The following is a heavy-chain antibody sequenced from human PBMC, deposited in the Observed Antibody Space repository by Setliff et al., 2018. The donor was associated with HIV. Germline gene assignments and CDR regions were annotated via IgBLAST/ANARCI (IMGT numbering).Heavy chain of an antibody. CDR2: ISVYNGNT. Sequence: ASVKVSCKASTYTFSSYVINWVRQAPGQGLEWMGRISVYNGNTIYAQKLQGRVIMTIDTSTSTAYMELRSLRSDDAAMYYCATQRDIVMVPGQGGFDIWAQGTMVTVS. V-gene: IGHV1-18*01. D-gene: IGHD2-2*01. CDR1: TYTFSSYV. CDR3: ATQRDIVMVPGQGGFDI. J-gene: IGHJ3*02.